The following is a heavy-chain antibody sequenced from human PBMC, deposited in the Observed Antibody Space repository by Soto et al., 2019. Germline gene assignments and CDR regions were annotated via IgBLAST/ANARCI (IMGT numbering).Heavy chain of an antibody. V-gene: IGHV4-39*01. J-gene: IGHJ5*02. Sequence: SETLSLTCTVSGGSIRVQSYYWTWIRQTPGKGLKWVGSSYYSGTSYFNPALKGRVTISVDTSTNQFSLRLTSVTAADTAVYYCTRRYNWNDYYFDPWGQGTLVTSPQ. CDR2: SYYSGTS. D-gene: IGHD1-20*01. CDR1: GGSIRVQSYY. CDR3: TRRYNWNDYYFDP.